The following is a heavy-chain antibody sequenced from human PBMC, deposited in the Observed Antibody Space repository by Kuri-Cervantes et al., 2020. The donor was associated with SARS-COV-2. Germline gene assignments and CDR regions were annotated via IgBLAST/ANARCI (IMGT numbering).Heavy chain of an antibody. Sequence: ASVKVSCKASGYTFTGYYMHWVRQAPGQGLEWMGWINPNSCGTNYAQKFQGRVTMTRDTSISTAYMELSRLRSDDTAVYYCARGGSGIFTWFDPWGQGTLVTVSS. V-gene: IGHV1-2*02. CDR3: ARGGSGIFTWFDP. J-gene: IGHJ5*02. CDR1: GYTFTGYY. CDR2: INPNSCGT.